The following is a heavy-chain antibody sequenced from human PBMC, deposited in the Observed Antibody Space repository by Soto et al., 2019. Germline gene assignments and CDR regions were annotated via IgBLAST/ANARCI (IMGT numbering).Heavy chain of an antibody. CDR3: ARPAVVVGAFDL. Sequence: PGGSLRRSCAASGFTFSGYWMSWVRQAPGKGLEWVANMNQDGSEKYYVDSVKGRFTISRDNTKNSLYLQMNSLRGDDTAVYYCARPAVVVGAFDLCRQVTMVTV. J-gene: IGHJ3*01. CDR1: GFTFSGYW. V-gene: IGHV3-7*03. D-gene: IGHD3-22*01. CDR2: MNQDGSEK.